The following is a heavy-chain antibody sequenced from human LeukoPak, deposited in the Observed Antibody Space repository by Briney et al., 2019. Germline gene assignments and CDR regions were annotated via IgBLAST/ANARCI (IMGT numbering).Heavy chain of an antibody. D-gene: IGHD3-3*01. CDR3: ARDRSGYRYFDY. J-gene: IGHJ4*02. CDR2: IYHSGST. V-gene: IGHV4-30-2*01. Sequence: SETLSLTCAVSGGSISSGGYSWSWIRQPPGKGLEWIGYIYHSGSTYYNPSLKSRVTISVDRSKNQFSLKLSSVTAADTAVYYCARDRSGYRYFDYWGQGTLVTVSS. CDR1: GGSISSGGYS.